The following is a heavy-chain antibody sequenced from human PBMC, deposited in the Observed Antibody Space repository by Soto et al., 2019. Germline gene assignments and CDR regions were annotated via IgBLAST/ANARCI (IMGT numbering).Heavy chain of an antibody. CDR2: INPNSGGT. CDR3: ARDLTRGYSSSWYPPYYYYGMDV. V-gene: IGHV1-2*04. J-gene: IGHJ6*02. D-gene: IGHD6-13*01. Sequence: ASVKVSCKASGYTFTGYYMHWVRQAPGQGLEWMGWINPNSGGTNYAQKFQGWVTMTRDTSISTAYMELSRLRSDDTAVYYCARDLTRGYSSSWYPPYYYYGMDVWGQGTTVTVSS. CDR1: GYTFTGYY.